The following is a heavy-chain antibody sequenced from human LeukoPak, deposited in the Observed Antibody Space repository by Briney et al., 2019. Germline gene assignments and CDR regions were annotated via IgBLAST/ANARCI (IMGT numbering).Heavy chain of an antibody. CDR1: GYIFSSYT. D-gene: IGHD3-10*01. V-gene: IGHV1-2*02. CDR2: INPNIGGT. CDR3: VRDIKSSYGMDV. Sequence: GASVKVSCKASGYIFSSYTISWVRQAPGQGLEWMGWINPNIGGTNYAQKFQGRVTMTRDTSISTGYMELSRLGFDDTAVYYCVRDIKSSYGMDVWGQGTTVTVSS. J-gene: IGHJ6*02.